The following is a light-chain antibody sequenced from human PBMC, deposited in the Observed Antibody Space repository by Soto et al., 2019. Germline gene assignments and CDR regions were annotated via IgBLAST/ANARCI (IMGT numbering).Light chain of an antibody. V-gene: IGKV3-20*01. CDR1: QSVSSSY. CDR3: QQYGSSPGA. CDR2: GAS. Sequence: EIVLTQSPGTLSLSPGERATLSCRASQSVSSSYLAWYQQKPGQAPRLLIYGASSRATGIPDRFSGSGYETDFTLTISRLEPEDFAVYYCQQYGSSPGAFGPGTKVDIK. J-gene: IGKJ3*01.